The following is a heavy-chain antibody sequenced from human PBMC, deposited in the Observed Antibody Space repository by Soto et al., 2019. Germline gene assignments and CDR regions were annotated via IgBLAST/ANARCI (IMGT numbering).Heavy chain of an antibody. CDR2: INPNSGGT. CDR1: GYTFTGYY. CDR3: ARELYYYDSSGYGRGRYYYYGMDV. V-gene: IGHV1-2*04. Sequence: GASVKVSCKASGYTFTGYYMHWVRQAPGQGLEWMGWINPNSGGTNYAQKFQGWVTMTRDTSISTAYMELSRLRSDDTAVYYCARELYYYDSSGYGRGRYYYYGMDVWGQGTTVTVS. J-gene: IGHJ6*02. D-gene: IGHD3-22*01.